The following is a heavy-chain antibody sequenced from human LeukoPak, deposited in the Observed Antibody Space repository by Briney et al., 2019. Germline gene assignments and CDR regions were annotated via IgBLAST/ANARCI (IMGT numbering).Heavy chain of an antibody. CDR1: GFTFSSYA. CDR3: ARPNTVAGSPYFDY. J-gene: IGHJ4*02. V-gene: IGHV3-30-3*01. CDR2: ISYDGSNI. Sequence: GGSLRLSCAASGFTFSSYAMHWVRQATGKALEWVAVISYDGSNIFYADSVKGRFTISRDNAKNSLYLQMNSLRAEDTAVYFCARPNTVAGSPYFDYWGQGTLVTVSS. D-gene: IGHD4-11*01.